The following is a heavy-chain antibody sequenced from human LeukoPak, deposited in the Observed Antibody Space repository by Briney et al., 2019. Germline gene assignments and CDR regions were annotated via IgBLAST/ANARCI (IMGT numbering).Heavy chain of an antibody. CDR3: AREDTAIALGY. V-gene: IGHV3-30*04. D-gene: IGHD5-18*01. Sequence: GGSLRLSCVASGFNFNMYAIHWVRQAPGKGLEWVALISSNGGRKDYADSVKGRFTIDRDNSKNTLYLQMNSLRAEDTAVYYCAREDTAIALGYWGQGTLVTVSS. CDR1: GFNFNMYA. J-gene: IGHJ4*02. CDR2: ISSNGGRK.